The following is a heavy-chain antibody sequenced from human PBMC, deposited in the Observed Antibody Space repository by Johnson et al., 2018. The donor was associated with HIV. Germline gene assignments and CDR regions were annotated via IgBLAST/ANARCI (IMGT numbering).Heavy chain of an antibody. CDR2: ISGSGGST. CDR1: GFTFDDYA. CDR3: AKDFVTHGAFDI. D-gene: IGHD2-21*01. V-gene: IGHV3-23*04. J-gene: IGHJ3*02. Sequence: VQLVESGGGLVQPGRSLRLSCAASGFTFDDYAMHWVRQAPGKGLEWVSAISGSGGSTYYADSVKGRFTISRDNSKNTLYLQMNSLRAEDTAVYYCAKDFVTHGAFDIWGQGTMVTVSS.